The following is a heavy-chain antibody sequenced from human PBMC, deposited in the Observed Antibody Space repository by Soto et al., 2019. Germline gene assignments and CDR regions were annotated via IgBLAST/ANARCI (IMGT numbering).Heavy chain of an antibody. CDR2: IIPIFGTA. CDR3: ASSTYYYDSSGYHYYFDY. J-gene: IGHJ4*02. Sequence: SVKVSCKASGGTFMSYAMSWVRQAPGQGREWMGGIIPIFGTANYAQKFQGRVTITADESTSTAYMELSSLRSEDTAVYYCASSTYYYDSSGYHYYFDYWGQGTLVTVSS. V-gene: IGHV1-69*13. D-gene: IGHD3-22*01. CDR1: GGTFMSYA.